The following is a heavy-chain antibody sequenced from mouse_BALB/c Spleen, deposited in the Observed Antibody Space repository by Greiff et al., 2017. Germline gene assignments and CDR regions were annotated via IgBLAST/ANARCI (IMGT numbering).Heavy chain of an antibody. Sequence: LQQPGSELVRPGASVKLSCKASGYTFTSYWMHWVKQRHGQGLEWIGNIYPGSGSTNYDEKFKSKGTLTVDTSSSTAYMHLSSLTSEDSAVYYCTRGAFITTATFAYWGQGTLVTVSA. J-gene: IGHJ3*01. CDR2: IYPGSGST. V-gene: IGHV1S22*01. CDR3: TRGAFITTATFAY. CDR1: GYTFTSYW. D-gene: IGHD1-2*01.